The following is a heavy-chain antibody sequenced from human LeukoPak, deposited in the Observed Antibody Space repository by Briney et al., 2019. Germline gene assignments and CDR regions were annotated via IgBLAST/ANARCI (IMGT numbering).Heavy chain of an antibody. CDR2: SSSGGSAL. Sequence: PGGSLRLSCAASGFTFSSYEMNWVRQAPGKGLEWVSYSSSGGSALYYADSVKGRFTISRDNAKNSLHLQMNSLRAEDTAVYYCVRDPAVAADDYWGQGTLVTVSS. D-gene: IGHD6-19*01. CDR1: GFTFSSYE. CDR3: VRDPAVAADDY. J-gene: IGHJ4*02. V-gene: IGHV3-48*03.